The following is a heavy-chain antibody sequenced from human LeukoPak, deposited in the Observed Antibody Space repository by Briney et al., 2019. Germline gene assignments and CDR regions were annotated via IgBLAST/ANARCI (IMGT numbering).Heavy chain of an antibody. Sequence: GGSLRLSCAASAFTFSSYSMNWVRQAPGKGLEWVSSISSSSSYIYYADSVKGRFTISRDNAKNSLYLQMNSLRAEDTAVYYCARDGHSNNLDYWGQGTLVTVSS. CDR2: ISSSSSYI. CDR1: AFTFSSYS. V-gene: IGHV3-21*01. CDR3: ARDGHSNNLDY. D-gene: IGHD5-18*01. J-gene: IGHJ4*02.